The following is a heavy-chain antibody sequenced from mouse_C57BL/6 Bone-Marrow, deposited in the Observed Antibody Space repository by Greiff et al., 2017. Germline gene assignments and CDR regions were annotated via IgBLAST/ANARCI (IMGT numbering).Heavy chain of an antibody. D-gene: IGHD1-1*01. CDR2: IYPGSGNT. J-gene: IGHJ3*01. CDR3: ARYDYGFPFAY. Sequence: QVQLQQSGPELVKPGASVKISCKASGYSFTSYYIHWVKQRPGQGLEWIGWIYPGSGNTKYNEKFKGKATLTADTSSSTAYMQLSSLTSEDSAVYYCARYDYGFPFAYWGQGTLVTVSA. CDR1: GYSFTSYY. V-gene: IGHV1-66*01.